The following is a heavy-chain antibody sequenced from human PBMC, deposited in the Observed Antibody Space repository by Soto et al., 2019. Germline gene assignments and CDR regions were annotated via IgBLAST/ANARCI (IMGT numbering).Heavy chain of an antibody. D-gene: IGHD2-2*02. Sequence: QVQLQESGPGLVKPSETLSLTCTVSGGSISSYYWSWIRQPPGKGLEWIGYIYYSGSTNYNPSLKSRVTISVDTSKNQFSLKLSSVTAADTAVYYCARDEPYTWFDPWGQGTLVTVSS. CDR2: IYYSGST. CDR1: GGSISSYY. J-gene: IGHJ5*02. V-gene: IGHV4-59*01. CDR3: ARDEPYTWFDP.